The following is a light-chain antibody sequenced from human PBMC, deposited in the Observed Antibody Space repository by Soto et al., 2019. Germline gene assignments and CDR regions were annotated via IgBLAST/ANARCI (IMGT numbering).Light chain of an antibody. Sequence: QSALTQPASVSGSPGQSITISCTGTSSDVGGFDYVSWYQQHPGKAPKLMISEVNNRPSGVSTRFSGSKSDNTASLTISGLQAEDEADYYCSSYTSTNYVIFGGGIKVTVL. V-gene: IGLV2-14*01. CDR2: EVN. J-gene: IGLJ2*01. CDR3: SSYTSTNYVI. CDR1: SSDVGGFDY.